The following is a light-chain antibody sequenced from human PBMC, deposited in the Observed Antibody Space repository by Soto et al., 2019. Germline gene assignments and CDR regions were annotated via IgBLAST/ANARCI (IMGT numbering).Light chain of an antibody. CDR2: GNS. CDR3: QSYDSSLSGGV. Sequence: QTVVTQPPSVSGAPGQRVTISCTGSSSNIGAGYDVHWYQQLPGTAPKLLIYGNSNRPSGVPDRFSGSKSGTSASLAITGLXXEXXXDYYCQSYDSSLSGGVFGGGTKLTVL. V-gene: IGLV1-40*01. CDR1: SSNIGAGYD. J-gene: IGLJ3*02.